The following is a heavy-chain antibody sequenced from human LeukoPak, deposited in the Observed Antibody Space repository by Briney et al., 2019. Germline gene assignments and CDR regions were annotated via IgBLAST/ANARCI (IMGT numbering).Heavy chain of an antibody. V-gene: IGHV3-23*01. CDR2: ASGSGGST. Sequence: GGSLRLSCAASGFTFSSYAMSWVRQAPGKGLEWVSSASGSGGSTYYADSVKGRFTISRDNSKNTLYLQMNSLRAEDTAVYYCASFVVVVAATDYWGQGTLVTVSS. CDR3: ASFVVVVAATDY. CDR1: GFTFSSYA. D-gene: IGHD2-15*01. J-gene: IGHJ4*02.